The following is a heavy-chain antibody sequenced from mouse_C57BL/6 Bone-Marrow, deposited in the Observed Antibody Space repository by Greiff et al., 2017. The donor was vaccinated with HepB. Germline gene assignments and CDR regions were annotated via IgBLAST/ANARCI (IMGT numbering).Heavy chain of an antibody. CDR2: ISYDGSN. CDR3: AAGLRRYFDV. V-gene: IGHV3-6*01. CDR1: GYSITSGYY. J-gene: IGHJ1*03. D-gene: IGHD2-4*01. Sequence: EVKLVESGPGLVKPSQSLSLTCSVTGYSITSGYYWNWIRQFPGNKLEWMGYISYDGSNNYNPSLKNRISITRDTSKNQFFLKLNSVTTEDTATYYCAAGLRRYFDVWGTGTTVTVSS.